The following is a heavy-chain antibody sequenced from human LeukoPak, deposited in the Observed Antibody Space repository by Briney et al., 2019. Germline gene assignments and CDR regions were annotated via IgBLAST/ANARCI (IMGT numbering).Heavy chain of an antibody. V-gene: IGHV3-30*18. CDR2: ITYDGSNK. CDR3: AKVRWDNSGWYYLDD. J-gene: IGHJ4*02. CDR1: GFSFKDYN. D-gene: IGHD6-19*01. Sequence: GGSLRLSCAASGFSFKDYNMHWARQAPGKGLEWVAVITYDGSNKYYTDSVKGRFTISRDNSKSTLYLQMNSLRAEDTAVYYCAKVRWDNSGWYYLDDWGQGTLVTVSS.